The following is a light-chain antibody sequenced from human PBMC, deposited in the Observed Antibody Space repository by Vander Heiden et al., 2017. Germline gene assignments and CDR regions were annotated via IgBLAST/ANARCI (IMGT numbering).Light chain of an antibody. CDR1: SSNIGADYD. CDR3: QSYASSLSWV. J-gene: IGLJ3*02. V-gene: IGLV1-40*01. Sequence: QSVLTQPPSVSGAPGQRVTISGTGSSSNIGADYDVHWYQQPPGTAPKLLIYGNSNRPSGVSDRFSGSKSGTTASLAITGLQAEDEADYYCQSYASSLSWVFGGGTKLTVL. CDR2: GNS.